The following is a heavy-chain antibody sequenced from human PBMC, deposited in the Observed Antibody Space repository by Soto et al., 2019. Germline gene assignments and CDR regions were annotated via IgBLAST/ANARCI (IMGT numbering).Heavy chain of an antibody. Sequence: GASLKVSCKASGYTFTSYGISWVRQAPGQGLEWMGWISAYNGNTNYAQKLQGRVTMTTDTSTSTAYMELRSLRSDDTAVYYCARDKTPVAAPVDYYYYYMDVWGKGTTVTVSS. CDR3: ARDKTPVAAPVDYYYYYMDV. J-gene: IGHJ6*03. CDR2: ISAYNGNT. D-gene: IGHD2-15*01. V-gene: IGHV1-18*01. CDR1: GYTFTSYG.